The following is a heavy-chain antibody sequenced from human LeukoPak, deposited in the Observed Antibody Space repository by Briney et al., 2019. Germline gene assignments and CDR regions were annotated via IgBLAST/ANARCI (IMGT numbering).Heavy chain of an antibody. CDR1: GGSFSGYY. D-gene: IGHD3-22*01. CDR2: INHSGST. J-gene: IGHJ2*01. Sequence: SETLSLTCAVYGGSFSGYYWSWIRQPPGKGLEWIGEINHSGSTNYNPSLKSRVTISVDTSKNQFSLKLSSVTAADTAVYYCARGGYYDSSGSRWYFDLWGRGTLVTVSS. CDR3: ARGGYYDSSGSRWYFDL. V-gene: IGHV4-34*01.